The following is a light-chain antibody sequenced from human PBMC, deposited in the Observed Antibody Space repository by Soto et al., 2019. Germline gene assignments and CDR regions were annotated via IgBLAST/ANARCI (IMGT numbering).Light chain of an antibody. CDR3: QCYSDPPPAV. J-gene: IGKJ3*01. CDR1: QGISSD. CDR2: GAS. Sequence: ELVMTQSPATLSVYPGARATLSCRARQGISSDLAWYQPKPGQAPSLLIYGASTRATGIPARFSGSGSATEYTLTTSSLQSDDFAVYYCQCYSDPPPAVFGPGTKVDIK. V-gene: IGKV3D-15*01.